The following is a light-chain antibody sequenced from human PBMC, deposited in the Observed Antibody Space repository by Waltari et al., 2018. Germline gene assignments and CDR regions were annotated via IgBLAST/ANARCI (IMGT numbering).Light chain of an antibody. CDR1: RIGGKT. CDR2: DDS. J-gene: IGLJ2*01. V-gene: IGLV3-21*02. Sequence: SSVPTQSPSVSVAPGQTARITCGGDRIGGKTVHWYRQGPGQAPVLVVFDDSDRPSGIPARISGSNSGNTATLPISRVAAGDEADYFCQVWERSNNEVIFGGGTKLTVL. CDR3: QVWERSNNEVI.